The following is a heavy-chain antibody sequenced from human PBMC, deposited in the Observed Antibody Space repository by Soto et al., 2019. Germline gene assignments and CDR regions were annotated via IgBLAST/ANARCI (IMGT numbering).Heavy chain of an antibody. CDR1: GFTFSRYA. CDR3: AKRRIAAGGAYDYVYGVEV. CDR2: ISGSGGIT. Sequence: EVQLLESGGDLVQPGGSLRLSCAGSGFTFSRYAMNWVRQAPGKGLEWVSGISGSGGITKYADSVTGRFTISRDNSGNLLELEMNSLRVEDTAVYYCAKRRIAAGGAYDYVYGVEVWGQGTTVTVSS. V-gene: IGHV3-23*01. D-gene: IGHD6-13*01. J-gene: IGHJ6*02.